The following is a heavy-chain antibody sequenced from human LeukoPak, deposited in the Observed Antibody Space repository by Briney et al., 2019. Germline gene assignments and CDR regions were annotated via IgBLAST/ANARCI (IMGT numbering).Heavy chain of an antibody. Sequence: PSETLSLTCAVYGGSFSGYYWSWIRQAPGKGLEWVANIKQDGSEKYYVDSVKGRFTISRDNAKNSLYLQMNSLRAEDTAVYYCASAPLKYWGQGTLVTVSS. V-gene: IGHV3-7*01. CDR1: GGSFSGYY. CDR3: ASAPLKY. CDR2: IKQDGSEK. J-gene: IGHJ4*02.